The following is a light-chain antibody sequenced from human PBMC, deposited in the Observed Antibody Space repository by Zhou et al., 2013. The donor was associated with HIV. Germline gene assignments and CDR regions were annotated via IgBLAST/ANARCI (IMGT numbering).Light chain of an antibody. CDR3: QQYHTYPYT. CDR2: AAS. CDR1: QDVSSY. J-gene: IGKJ2*01. V-gene: IGKV1-8*01. Sequence: AIRMTQSPSSLSASTGDRVTITCRASQDVSSYLAWYQQKPGKAPDLLIYAASTLQSGVPSRFSGSGSGTEFTLTISCLQSEDFATYYCQQYHTYPYTFGSGDQAGDQT.